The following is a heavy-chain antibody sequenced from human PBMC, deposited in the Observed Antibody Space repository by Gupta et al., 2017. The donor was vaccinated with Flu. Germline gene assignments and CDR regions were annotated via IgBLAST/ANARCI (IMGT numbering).Heavy chain of an antibody. Sequence: HWVRQAPGQGLEWMGWINPNSGGTNYAQKFQGRVTMTRDTSISTAYMELRRLRSDDTAVYYCARDGDDPSLGYSSGSAADYWGQGTLVTVSS. V-gene: IGHV1-2*02. CDR3: ARDGDDPSLGYSSGSAADY. J-gene: IGHJ4*02. CDR2: INPNSGGT. D-gene: IGHD6-19*01.